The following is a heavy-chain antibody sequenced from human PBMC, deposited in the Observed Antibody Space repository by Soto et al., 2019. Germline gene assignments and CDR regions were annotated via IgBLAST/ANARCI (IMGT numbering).Heavy chain of an antibody. CDR3: ARDKARQQPRPYNWFDP. CDR1: GFTFSSYA. Sequence: PGGSLRLSCAASGFTFSSYAMHWVRQAPGKGLEWVAVISYDGSNKHYADSVKGRFTISRDNSKNTLYLQMNSLRAEDTAVYYCARDKARQQPRPYNWFDPWGQGT. V-gene: IGHV3-30-3*01. D-gene: IGHD6-13*01. J-gene: IGHJ5*02. CDR2: ISYDGSNK.